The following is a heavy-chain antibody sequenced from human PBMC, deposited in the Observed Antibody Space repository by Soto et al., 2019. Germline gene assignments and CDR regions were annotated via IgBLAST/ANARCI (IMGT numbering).Heavy chain of an antibody. CDR2: IIPIFGTA. V-gene: IGHV1-69*06. J-gene: IGHJ6*02. CDR3: ARASSTGTTHPYYYYYGMDV. CDR1: GRTFSSYA. D-gene: IGHD1-7*01. Sequence: SVKVSCKASGRTFSSYAISWVRQAPGQGLEWMGGIIPIFGTANYAQKFQGRVTITADKSTSTAYMELSSLRSEDTAVYYCARASSTGTTHPYYYYYGMDVWGQGTTVTVSS.